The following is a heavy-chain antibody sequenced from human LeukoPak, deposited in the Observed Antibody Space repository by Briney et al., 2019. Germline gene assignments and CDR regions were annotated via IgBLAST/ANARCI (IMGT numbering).Heavy chain of an antibody. CDR3: AREVRGYYFDY. V-gene: IGHV3-53*01. CDR1: GFIVSSNY. Sequence: PGGSLSLSCAASGFIVSSNYMSWVRQAPGEGLEGVSVISSGGNTYYADSVKGRFTISRDISKNTLHLQMNGLRAEDTAVYYCAREVRGYYFDYWGQGTLVTVSS. J-gene: IGHJ4*02. CDR2: ISSGGNT. D-gene: IGHD3-22*01.